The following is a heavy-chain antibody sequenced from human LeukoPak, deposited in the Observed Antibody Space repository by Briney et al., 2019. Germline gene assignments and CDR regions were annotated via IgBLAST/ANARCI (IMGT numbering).Heavy chain of an antibody. D-gene: IGHD4-11*01. V-gene: IGHV1-46*01. CDR2: INPSGGST. CDR1: GYTFTSYY. Sequence: ASVKVSCKASGYTFTSYYIDWVRQAPGQGLEWMGVINPSGGSTRYAQKFQGRVTITADESTSTAYMELSSLRSEDTAVYYCARVYVAVNNWFDPWGQGTLVTVSS. J-gene: IGHJ5*02. CDR3: ARVYVAVNNWFDP.